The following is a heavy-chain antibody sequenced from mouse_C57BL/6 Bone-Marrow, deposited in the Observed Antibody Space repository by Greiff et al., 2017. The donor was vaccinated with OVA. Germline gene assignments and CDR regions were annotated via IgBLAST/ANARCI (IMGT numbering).Heavy chain of an antibody. CDR3: ARPVYVAYWYFDV. J-gene: IGHJ1*03. D-gene: IGHD2-12*01. CDR2: ISSGSSTI. CDR1: GFTFSDYG. V-gene: IGHV5-17*01. Sequence: EVKLVESGGGLVKPGGSLKLSCAASGFTFSDYGMHWVRQAPEKGLEWVAYISSGSSTIYYADTVKGRFTISRDNAKNTLFLQMTSLRSEDTAMYYCARPVYVAYWYFDVWGTGTTVTVSS.